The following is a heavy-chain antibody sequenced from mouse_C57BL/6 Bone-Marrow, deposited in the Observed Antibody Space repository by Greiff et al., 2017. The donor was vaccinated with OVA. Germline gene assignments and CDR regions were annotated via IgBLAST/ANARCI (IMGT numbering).Heavy chain of an antibody. J-gene: IGHJ4*01. CDR2: IYPGSGNT. V-gene: IGHV1-76*01. Sequence: QVQLQQSGAELVRPGASVKLSCKASGYTFTDYYINWVKQRPGQGLEWIARIYPGSGNTYYNEKLKGKATLTAEKSSSTAYMQLSSLTSEDSAVYFCTTVTSWGQGTSVTVSS. CDR1: GYTFTDYY. D-gene: IGHD2-1*01. CDR3: TTVTS.